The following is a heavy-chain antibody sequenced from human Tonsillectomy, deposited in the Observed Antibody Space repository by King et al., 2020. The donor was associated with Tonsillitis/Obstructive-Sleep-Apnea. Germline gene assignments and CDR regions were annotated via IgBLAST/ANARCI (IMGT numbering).Heavy chain of an antibody. D-gene: IGHD3-9*01. CDR3: AKSYYDILTGYYRDIDY. CDR2: IDPSDSYS. Sequence: QLVQSGAEVKKPGESLRISCKGSGYTFTNYWINWVRQMPGKSLEWMGRIDPSDSYSNYSPSFQGHVTISADKSISTAYLHWSSLKASDSAMYYCAKSYYDILTGYYRDIDYWGQGTLVTVSS. CDR1: GYTFTNYW. V-gene: IGHV5-10-1*03. J-gene: IGHJ4*02.